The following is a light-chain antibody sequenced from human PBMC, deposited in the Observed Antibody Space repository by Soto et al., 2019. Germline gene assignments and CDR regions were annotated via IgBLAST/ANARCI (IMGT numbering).Light chain of an antibody. Sequence: EIVLTQSPATLSLSPGEIATLSCSASHFISNYLACYQHKPGQSPRLLIYNASTRATGLPARFSGSGSGTDFTLTISSLEPEDFATYFCQQSGNWPHLGQGTRLEIK. J-gene: IGKJ5*01. CDR3: QQSGNWPH. V-gene: IGKV3-11*01. CDR1: HFISNY. CDR2: NAS.